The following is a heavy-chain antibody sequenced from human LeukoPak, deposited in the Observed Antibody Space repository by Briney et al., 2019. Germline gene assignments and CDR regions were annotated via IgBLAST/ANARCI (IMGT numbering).Heavy chain of an antibody. CDR2: IRYDGSNK. V-gene: IGHV3-30*02. D-gene: IGHD3-22*01. Sequence: GGSLRLSCAASGFTFSSYGMHWVRQAPGKGLEWVAFIRYDGSNKYYADSVKGRFTISRDNSKNTLYQQMNSLRGEDTAVYFCAKRDYYDSSGYAPLFDHWGQGTLATVSP. CDR3: AKRDYYDSSGYAPLFDH. J-gene: IGHJ4*02. CDR1: GFTFSSYG.